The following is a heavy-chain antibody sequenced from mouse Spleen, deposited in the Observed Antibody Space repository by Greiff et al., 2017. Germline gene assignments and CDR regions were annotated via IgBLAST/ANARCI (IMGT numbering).Heavy chain of an antibody. V-gene: IGHV1-54*01. CDR2: INPGSGGT. CDR1: GYAFTNYL. CDR3: AIILDY. Sequence: QVQLQQSGAELVRPGTSVKVSCKASGYAFTNYLIEWVKQRPGQGLEWIGVINPGSGGTNYNEKFKGKATLTADKSSSTAYMQLSSLTSEDSAVYFCAIILDYWGQGTTLTVSS. J-gene: IGHJ2*01. D-gene: IGHD1-1*01.